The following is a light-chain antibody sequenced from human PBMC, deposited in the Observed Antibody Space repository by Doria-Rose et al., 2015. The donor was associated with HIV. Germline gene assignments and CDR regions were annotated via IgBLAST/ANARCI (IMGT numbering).Light chain of an antibody. Sequence: TQSPGTLSLSPGERATLSCRASQSFSSTYLAWYQQKPGQAPSLLIYNGSTRATGIPDRFSASGSGTDFTLTINRLEPEDFALYYCHQYGTSWTFGQGAKVEI. CDR2: NGS. CDR1: QSFSSTY. J-gene: IGKJ1*01. CDR3: HQYGTSWT. V-gene: IGKV3-20*01.